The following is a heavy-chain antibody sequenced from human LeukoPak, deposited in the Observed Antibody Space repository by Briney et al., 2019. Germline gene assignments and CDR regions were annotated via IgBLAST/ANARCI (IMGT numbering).Heavy chain of an antibody. J-gene: IGHJ4*02. CDR3: VYGDFVRTVNYFDY. CDR1: GFTVSSSY. Sequence: GGSLRLSCAASGFTVSSSYMSWVRQAPGKGLQWVSVIYSGGNTYYADSVKGRFTISRGNSKNSLYLQMNSLRAEDTALYYCVYGDFVRTVNYFDYWGQGTLVTVSS. D-gene: IGHD4-17*01. V-gene: IGHV3-66*01. CDR2: IYSGGNT.